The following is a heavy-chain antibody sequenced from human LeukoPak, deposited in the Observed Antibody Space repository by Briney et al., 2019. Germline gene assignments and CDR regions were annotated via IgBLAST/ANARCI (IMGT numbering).Heavy chain of an antibody. CDR2: ISYDGSNK. CDR3: AKDRSPHTKTAPTDY. Sequence: GGSLRLSCAASGFTFSSYGMHWVRQAPGKGLEWVAVISYDGSNKYYADSVKGRFTISRDNSKNTLYLQMNSLRAEDTAVYYCAKDRSPHTKTAPTDYWGQGTLVTVSS. CDR1: GFTFSSYG. D-gene: IGHD2-8*01. V-gene: IGHV3-30*18. J-gene: IGHJ4*02.